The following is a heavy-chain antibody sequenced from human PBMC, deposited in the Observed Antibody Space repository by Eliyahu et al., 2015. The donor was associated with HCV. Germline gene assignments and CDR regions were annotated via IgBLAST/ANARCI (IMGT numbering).Heavy chain of an antibody. CDR1: GFTFDXYA. J-gene: IGHJ4*02. CDR2: ISWNSGSI. D-gene: IGHD6-19*01. Sequence: EVQLVESGGGLVQPGRSLXLSCAXXGFTFDXYAMHWVRQXPGKGLEWVSGISWNSGSIGYADSVKGRFTISRDNAKNSLYLQMNSLRAEDTALYYCAKDQWLVHWGQGTLVTVSS. CDR3: AKDQWLVH. V-gene: IGHV3-9*01.